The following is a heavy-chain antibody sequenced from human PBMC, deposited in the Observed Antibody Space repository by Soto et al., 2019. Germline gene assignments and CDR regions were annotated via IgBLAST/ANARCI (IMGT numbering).Heavy chain of an antibody. J-gene: IGHJ1*01. V-gene: IGHV4-31*03. D-gene: IGHD1-1*01. Sequence: QVQLQESGPGLVKPSQTLSLTCTVSGGSISSGGYYWSWIRQHPGKGLEWIGYIYYSGSTYYNPALKGRVTISVDTSKIQFSLKLSSVTAADTAVYYCARARRDHWYFQHWGQGTLVTVSS. CDR2: IYYSGST. CDR3: ARARRDHWYFQH. CDR1: GGSISSGGYY.